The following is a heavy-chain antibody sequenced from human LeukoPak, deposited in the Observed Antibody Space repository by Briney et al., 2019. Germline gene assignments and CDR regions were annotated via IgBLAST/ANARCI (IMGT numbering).Heavy chain of an antibody. J-gene: IGHJ3*02. CDR3: ARREGFYDSDGYFEGDGFDI. V-gene: IGHV6-1*01. CDR2: TNYRSKWYN. CDR1: GDSVSGNIVA. D-gene: IGHD3-22*01. Sequence: SQTLSLTCDISGDSVSGNIVAWNWIRQSPSRGLEWLGRTNYRSKWYNDYAVSVRGRITINPDTSKNRFSLQLDSVTPEDTAVYYCARREGFYDSDGYFEGDGFDIWGQGTMVTVSS.